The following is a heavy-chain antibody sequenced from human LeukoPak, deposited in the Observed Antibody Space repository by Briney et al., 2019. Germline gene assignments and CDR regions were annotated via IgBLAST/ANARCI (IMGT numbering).Heavy chain of an antibody. V-gene: IGHV1-69*01. J-gene: IGHJ1*01. CDR3: ARDSSEFRSLIPH. CDR2: ITPMFGTA. D-gene: IGHD2-21*01. Sequence: ASVKVSCKASGGTFSRHSISWVRQSPGQGLEWMGGITPMFGTANYAQRFQGRVAITADESTSTAYMELSSLRSEDTAVYYCARDSSEFRSLIPHWGQGTLVTVSS. CDR1: GGTFSRHS.